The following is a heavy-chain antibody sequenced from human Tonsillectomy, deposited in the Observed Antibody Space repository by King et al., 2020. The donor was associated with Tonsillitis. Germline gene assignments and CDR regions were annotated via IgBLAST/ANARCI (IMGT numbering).Heavy chain of an antibody. D-gene: IGHD2-2*02. CDR1: GGSISSYY. CDR3: ARERPYCSSTSCHNGWFDP. CDR2: IYYSGST. J-gene: IGHJ5*02. Sequence: VQLQESGPGLVKASETLSLTCTVSGGSISSYYWSWIRQPPGKGLEWIGYIYYSGSTNYNPSLKSRVTISVDTSKNQFSLKLSSVTAADTAVYYCARERPYCSSTSCHNGWFDPWGEGTLVTVSS. V-gene: IGHV4-59*01.